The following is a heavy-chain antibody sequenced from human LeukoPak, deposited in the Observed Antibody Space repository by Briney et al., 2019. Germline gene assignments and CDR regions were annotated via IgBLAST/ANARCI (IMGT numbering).Heavy chain of an antibody. D-gene: IGHD1-1*01. J-gene: IGHJ3*02. CDR2: VYYSGHT. Sequence: SETLSLTCTVSGGSINTYYWSWIRQPPGKGLEWIAYVYYSGHTSYNPSLKGRVTISVDTSKNQISLKLNSVTAADTAVYYCARHPYSDGFDIWGQGTMVTVSS. CDR1: GGSINTYY. V-gene: IGHV4-59*08. CDR3: ARHPYSDGFDI.